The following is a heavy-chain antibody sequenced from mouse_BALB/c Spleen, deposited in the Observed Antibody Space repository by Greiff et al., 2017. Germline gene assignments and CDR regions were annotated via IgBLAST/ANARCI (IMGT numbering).Heavy chain of an antibody. V-gene: IGHV2-9*02. Sequence: VMLVESGPGLVAPSQSLSITCTVSGFSLTSYGVHWVRQPPGKGLEWLGVIWAGGSTNYNSALMSRLSISKDNSKSQVFLKMNSLQTDDTAMYYCARDQIYDGYYGFAYWGQGTLVTVSA. J-gene: IGHJ3*01. CDR2: IWAGGST. CDR1: GFSLTSYG. D-gene: IGHD2-3*01. CDR3: ARDQIYDGYYGFAY.